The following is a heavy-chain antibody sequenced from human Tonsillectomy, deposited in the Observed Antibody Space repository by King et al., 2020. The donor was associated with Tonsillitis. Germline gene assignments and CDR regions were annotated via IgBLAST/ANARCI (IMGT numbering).Heavy chain of an antibody. CDR1: GYTFTNYY. V-gene: IGHV1-46*03. J-gene: IGHJ4*02. Sequence: VQLVESGAEVKKPGASVKVSCKASGYTFTNYYMHWVRQAPGQGLEWMGIINPSGSSTNYQQKFQGRVTMTRDTSTSTVYMELSSLKSEDTAVYYCTRGITIIRGTIGGSFDYWGQGTLVTVSS. CDR2: INPSGSST. D-gene: IGHD3-10*01. CDR3: TRGITIIRGTIGGSFDY.